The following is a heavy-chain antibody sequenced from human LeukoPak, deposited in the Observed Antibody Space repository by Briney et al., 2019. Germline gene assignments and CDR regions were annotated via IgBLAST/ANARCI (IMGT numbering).Heavy chain of an antibody. CDR2: ISYSGST. V-gene: IGHV4-59*12. CDR3: ARIPTVTFFDY. D-gene: IGHD4-17*01. Sequence: SETLSLTCTVSGGSISSYYWSWIRQPPGKGLEWIAYISYSGSTNYNPSLKSRVTISVDTSKNQFSLKLSSVTAADTAVYYCARIPTVTFFDYWGQGTLVTVSS. CDR1: GGSISSYY. J-gene: IGHJ4*02.